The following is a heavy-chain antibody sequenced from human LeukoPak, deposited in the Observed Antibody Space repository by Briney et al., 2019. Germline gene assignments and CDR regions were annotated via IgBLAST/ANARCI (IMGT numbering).Heavy chain of an antibody. CDR2: VYYSGST. Sequence: PSQTLSLTCTVSGGSISSGGYYWSWLRQHPGKGLEWIGYVYYSGSTYYNPSLNSRVTISVDTSNNQFSLKLSSVTAADTAVYYCARADTPPYCSGGSCYSMVQYYFDYWGQGTLVTVSS. CDR3: ARADTPPYCSGGSCYSMVQYYFDY. D-gene: IGHD2-15*01. CDR1: GGSISSGGYY. J-gene: IGHJ4*02. V-gene: IGHV4-31*03.